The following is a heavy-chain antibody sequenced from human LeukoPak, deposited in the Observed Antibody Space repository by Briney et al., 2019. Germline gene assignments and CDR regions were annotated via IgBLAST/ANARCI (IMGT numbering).Heavy chain of an antibody. J-gene: IGHJ6*02. Sequence: GGSLRLSCAASGFTVSNNYMSWVRQAPGKGLEWVSITYSDSSTNYADSVKGRFTISRDNSKNTLYLQMNSLRAEDTAVYYCAKMYYDILTGYYKGNGMDVWGQGTTVTVSS. V-gene: IGHV3-53*01. D-gene: IGHD3-9*01. CDR2: TYSDSST. CDR1: GFTVSNNY. CDR3: AKMYYDILTGYYKGNGMDV.